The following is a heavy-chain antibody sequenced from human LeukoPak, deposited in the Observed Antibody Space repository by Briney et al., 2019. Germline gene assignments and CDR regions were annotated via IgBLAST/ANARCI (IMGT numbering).Heavy chain of an antibody. CDR1: VYTFTGYY. J-gene: IGHJ4*02. CDR3: SRAADVVLVPPSDD. D-gene: IGHD2-8*02. Sequence: ASVKVSCKASVYTFTGYYMHWVRQAPGQGLEWMGWINPNSGGTNYAQKFQGRVTMTRDTSISTAYMELSRLRSDDTAVYYCSRAADVVLVPPSDDWGQGTLVTVSS. V-gene: IGHV1-2*02. CDR2: INPNSGGT.